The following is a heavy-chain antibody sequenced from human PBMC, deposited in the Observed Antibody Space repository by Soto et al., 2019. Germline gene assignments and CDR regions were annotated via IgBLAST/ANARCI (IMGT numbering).Heavy chain of an antibody. CDR2: LYSGGTT. CDR1: GFTVSSNY. CDR3: ARHGVAVAGTSPFDY. Sequence: EVQLVESGGGLIQPGGSLRLSCAASGFTVSSNYMSWVRQAPGEVLEWVSVLYSGGTTYYADSVKGRFTISRDNSKSTLYLQMTSLRAEDTAVYYCARHGVAVAGTSPFDYWGQGTLVTVSS. J-gene: IGHJ4*02. D-gene: IGHD6-19*01. V-gene: IGHV3-53*01.